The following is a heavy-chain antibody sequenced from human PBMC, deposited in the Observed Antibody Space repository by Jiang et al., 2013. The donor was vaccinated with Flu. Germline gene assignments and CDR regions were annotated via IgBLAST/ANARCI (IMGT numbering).Heavy chain of an antibody. J-gene: IGHJ4*02. D-gene: IGHD6-13*01. Sequence: AMNWVRQAPGQGLEWMGWINTNYWEPNVWPRASQDGFVFSLDTSVSTAYLQISSLKAEDTAVYYCAREATSFSSSWGDFDYWGQGTLVTVSS. CDR1: A. CDR3: AREATSFSSSWGDFDY. V-gene: IGHV7-4-1*02. CDR2: INTNYWEP.